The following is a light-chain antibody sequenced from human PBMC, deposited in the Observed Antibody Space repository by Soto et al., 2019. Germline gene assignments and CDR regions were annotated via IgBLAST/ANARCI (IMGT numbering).Light chain of an antibody. V-gene: IGKV3-11*01. CDR2: DAS. Sequence: ESVLIQYQATLSLSPGERATLSCRASQSVGSYLAWYQQKPGQAPRLLIYDASKRATGTPARFSGSGSGTDFTLTISSLEPEDFALYYCQQLSHWPFTFGPGTKVDI. CDR3: QQLSHWPFT. J-gene: IGKJ3*01. CDR1: QSVGSY.